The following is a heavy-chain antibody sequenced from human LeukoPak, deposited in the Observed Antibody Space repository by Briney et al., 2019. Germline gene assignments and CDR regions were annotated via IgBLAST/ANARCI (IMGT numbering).Heavy chain of an antibody. CDR1: GFAFSSYW. CDR3: ARSLWPEDY. Sequence: GGSLRLSCAASGFAFSSYWASWVRQAPGKGLEWVANIDQDGSSQNYVDSVRGRFTISRDNAKNPVYLQMNSLRAEDTAVYYCARSLWPEDYWGPGILVTVSS. V-gene: IGHV3-7*01. D-gene: IGHD3-10*01. J-gene: IGHJ4*02. CDR2: IDQDGSSQ.